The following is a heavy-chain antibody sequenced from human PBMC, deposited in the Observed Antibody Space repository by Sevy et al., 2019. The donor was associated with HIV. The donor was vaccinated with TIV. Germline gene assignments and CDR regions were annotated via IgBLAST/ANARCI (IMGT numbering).Heavy chain of an antibody. CDR2: VHPNSGGT. Sequence: ASVKVSCKASGYTFSGYYIHWVRQAPGQGLEWMGRVHPNSGGTKYAQKFQGRVTMTRDTSITTAYMELSRLRFDDTAGYYCARVWGRQSVRDPDYYYYGMDVWGQGTTVTVSS. CDR3: ARVWGRQSVRDPDYYYYGMDV. J-gene: IGHJ6*02. CDR1: GYTFSGYY. V-gene: IGHV1-2*06. D-gene: IGHD3-16*01.